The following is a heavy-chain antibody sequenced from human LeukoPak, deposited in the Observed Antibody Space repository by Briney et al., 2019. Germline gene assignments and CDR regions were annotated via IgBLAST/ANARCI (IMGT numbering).Heavy chain of an antibody. CDR1: GGSISSSGYY. V-gene: IGHV4-39*07. J-gene: IGHJ3*01. Sequence: SETLSLTCAVSGGSISSSGYYWGWIRQPPGKGLEWIGSIYNSGRTYDNPSLKSRVTISVDTSKNQFSLRLTSVTAADTAVYYCARFYASIPNAFDLWGHGRMVTVSS. CDR3: ARFYASIPNAFDL. D-gene: IGHD2-2*01. CDR2: IYNSGRT.